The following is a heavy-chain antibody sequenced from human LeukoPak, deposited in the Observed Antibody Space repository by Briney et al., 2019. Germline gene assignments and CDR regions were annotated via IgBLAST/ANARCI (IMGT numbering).Heavy chain of an antibody. V-gene: IGHV3-23*01. CDR2: ISSSGNT. Sequence: GGSLRLSCAASGFTFSRSAMTWVRQTPGKGLDWVSSISSSGNTYYADSVKGRFTISRDNSKNTLYLQMNSLRAEDTAVYYCARESSDYYYYGMDVWGQGTTVTVSS. CDR1: GFTFSRSA. CDR3: ARESSDYYYYGMDV. J-gene: IGHJ6*02.